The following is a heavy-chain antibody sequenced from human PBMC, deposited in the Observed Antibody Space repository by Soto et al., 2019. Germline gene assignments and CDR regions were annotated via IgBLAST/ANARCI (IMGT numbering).Heavy chain of an antibody. CDR1: GFTFSSYA. V-gene: IGHV3-23*01. J-gene: IGHJ4*02. CDR3: AQGKISTTGLNY. CDR2: ISNSGGST. D-gene: IGHD1-1*01. Sequence: GGSLRLSCAASGFTFSSYAMSWARQAPGKGLEWVSSISNSGGSTYHADSVKGRFTISRDDSEKTLYLQMNSLRVEDAAIYFCAQGKISTTGLNYWGQGTLVTVSS.